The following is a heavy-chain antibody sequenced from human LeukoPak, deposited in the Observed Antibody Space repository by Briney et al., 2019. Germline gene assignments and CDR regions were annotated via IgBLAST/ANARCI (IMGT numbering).Heavy chain of an antibody. CDR1: GFTFSSYE. CDR3: ARVLGIVGG. Sequence: GGSLRLSCAAPGFTFSSYEMNWIRQAPEKGLEWVSYISSSGTSMYYADSVKGRFTISRDNAKNSLYLQMNSLRADDTAVYYCARVLGIVGGWGQGTLVTVSS. D-gene: IGHD1-26*01. V-gene: IGHV3-48*03. J-gene: IGHJ4*02. CDR2: ISSSGTSM.